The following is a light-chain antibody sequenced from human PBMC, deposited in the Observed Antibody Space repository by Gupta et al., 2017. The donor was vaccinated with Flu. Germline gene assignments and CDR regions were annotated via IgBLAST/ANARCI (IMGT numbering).Light chain of an antibody. J-gene: IGKJ4*01. Sequence: DIQMTQSPSSLSASVGDRVTITCRAGQSISTFLNWYQQKPGKAPKLPIYAASSLQSGVPSRFSGSGSWTDITLTISSLQPEDFATYCCQQSYGTPLTFGGGTKVEIK. CDR1: QSISTF. CDR2: AAS. V-gene: IGKV1-39*01. CDR3: QQSYGTPLT.